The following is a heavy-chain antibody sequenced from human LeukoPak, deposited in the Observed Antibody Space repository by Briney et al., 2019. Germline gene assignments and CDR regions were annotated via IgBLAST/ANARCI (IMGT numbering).Heavy chain of an antibody. CDR2: IKTDGSTT. CDR1: GFTFSNYW. CDR3: TRDYYNAMDV. Sequence: GGSLRLSCVASGFTFSNYWMYWVRQAPGKGLVWVSRIKTDGSTTSYADSVKGRSTISRDNAKNTLFLQMNSLRAEDTAMYYCTRDYYNAMDVWGQGTTVTVSS. V-gene: IGHV3-74*01. J-gene: IGHJ6*02.